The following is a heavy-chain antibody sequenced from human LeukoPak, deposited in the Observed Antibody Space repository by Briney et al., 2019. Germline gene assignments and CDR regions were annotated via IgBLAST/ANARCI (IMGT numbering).Heavy chain of an antibody. J-gene: IGHJ3*02. V-gene: IGHV1-69*05. D-gene: IGHD3-9*01. Sequence: SVKVSCKASGGTFSSYAISWVRQAPGQGLEWMGGIIPIFGTANYAQKFQGRVTITTDESTSTAYMELSSLRSEDTAVYYCARDAPYYDILTGLNDAFDICGQGTMVTVSS. CDR2: IIPIFGTA. CDR3: ARDAPYYDILTGLNDAFDI. CDR1: GGTFSSYA.